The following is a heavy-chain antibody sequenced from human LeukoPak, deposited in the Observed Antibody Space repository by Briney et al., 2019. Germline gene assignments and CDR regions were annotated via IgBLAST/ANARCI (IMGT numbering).Heavy chain of an antibody. V-gene: IGHV1-2*02. D-gene: IGHD3-3*01. CDR2: IDPNSGGT. CDR1: GYIFTAYH. Sequence: ASVKVSCKASGYIFTAYHMHWVRQAPGRGLEWMGWIDPNSGGTNFAQKFQGRVTMTRDTSTSTAYMELRSLRSDDTAVYYCATNPADFWSGSYFDYWGQGTLVTVSS. CDR3: ATNPADFWSGSYFDY. J-gene: IGHJ4*02.